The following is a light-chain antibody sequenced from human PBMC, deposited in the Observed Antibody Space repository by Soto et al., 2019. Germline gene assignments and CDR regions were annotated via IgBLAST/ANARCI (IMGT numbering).Light chain of an antibody. CDR3: CSYTSSRTHV. V-gene: IGLV2-14*03. Sequence: QSALTQPASVSGSRGQAITISCTGTSSDVGAYNFVSWYQQHPGKLPKLMIFDVSRRPSGVSDRFSGSKSGNTASLTISGLQAEDEGDYYCCSYTSSRTHVFGSGTKLTVL. CDR2: DVS. CDR1: SSDVGAYNF. J-gene: IGLJ1*01.